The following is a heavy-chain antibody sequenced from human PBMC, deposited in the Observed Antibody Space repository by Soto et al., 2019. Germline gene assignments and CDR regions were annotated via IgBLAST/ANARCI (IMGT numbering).Heavy chain of an antibody. Sequence: SETLSLTCTVSGGSISSSSYYWGWIRQPPGKGLEWIGSIYYSGSTYYNPSLKSRVTISVDTSKNQFSLKLNSVTAADTAVYYCPRGVNYYDSSGSSCFDPWGQGALVTVSS. V-gene: IGHV4-39*01. CDR2: IYYSGST. CDR3: PRGVNYYDSSGSSCFDP. J-gene: IGHJ5*02. CDR1: GGSISSSSYY. D-gene: IGHD3-22*01.